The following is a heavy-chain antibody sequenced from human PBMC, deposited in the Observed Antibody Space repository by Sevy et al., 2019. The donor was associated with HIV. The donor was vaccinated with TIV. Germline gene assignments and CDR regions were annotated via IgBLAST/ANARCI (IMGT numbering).Heavy chain of an antibody. Sequence: ASVKVSCKASGYTFIGYYMHWVRQAPGQGLEWMGWINPNSGGTNYAQKFQGRVTMTRDTSISTAYMELSRLRSDDTAVYYCARSYCGGDCYRNEYFQHWGQGTLVTVSS. CDR3: ARSYCGGDCYRNEYFQH. CDR2: INPNSGGT. J-gene: IGHJ1*01. D-gene: IGHD2-21*02. V-gene: IGHV1-2*02. CDR1: GYTFIGYY.